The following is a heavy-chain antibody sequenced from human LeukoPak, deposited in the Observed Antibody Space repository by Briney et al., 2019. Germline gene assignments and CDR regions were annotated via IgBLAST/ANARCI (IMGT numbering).Heavy chain of an antibody. V-gene: IGHV4-61*02. Sequence: SETLSLTCTVSGGSISSGSYYWSWIRQPAGKGLEWIGRIYTSGSTNYNPSLKSRVTISVDTSKNQFSLKLSSVTAADTAVYYCARGGWDYVADYYYYMDVWGKGTTVTVSS. CDR1: GGSISSGSYY. D-gene: IGHD6-19*01. CDR3: ARGGWDYVADYYYYMDV. J-gene: IGHJ6*03. CDR2: IYTSGST.